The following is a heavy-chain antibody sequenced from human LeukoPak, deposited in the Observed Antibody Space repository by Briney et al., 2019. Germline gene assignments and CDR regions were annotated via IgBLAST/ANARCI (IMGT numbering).Heavy chain of an antibody. CDR3: ARDLSGSFSIDY. CDR2: IIYDGDSE. CDR1: GLTFDTYN. Sequence: GRSLRLSCGASGLTFDTYNMHWVRQAPGKGLEWVAMIIYDGDSESYADTVKGRFTISRDNSKNLLYLHMNSLRDEDTAIYYCARDLSGSFSIDYWGQGALVTVSS. J-gene: IGHJ4*02. V-gene: IGHV3-30*04. D-gene: IGHD1-26*01.